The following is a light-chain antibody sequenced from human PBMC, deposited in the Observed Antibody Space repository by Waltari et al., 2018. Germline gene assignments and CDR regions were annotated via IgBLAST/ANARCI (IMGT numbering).Light chain of an antibody. CDR2: DFS. CDR3: SSYTSSSTGV. CDR1: SSDVGGYNY. J-gene: IGLJ1*01. V-gene: IGLV2-14*03. Sequence: QSALTQPASVSGSPGQSITISCTRTSSDVGGYNYVSWYQQHPGKAPKLMFYDFSNRPSGVSNRFSCSKSGNTASLTISGLQAEDEADYYCSSYTSSSTGVFGTGTKVTVL.